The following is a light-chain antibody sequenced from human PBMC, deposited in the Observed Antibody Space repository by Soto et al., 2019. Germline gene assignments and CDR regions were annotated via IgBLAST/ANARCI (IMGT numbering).Light chain of an antibody. Sequence: EVVMTQSLCTLSLSPGLRSTLSCRASQSLSNNIYLAWYQQKTGQAPRXIIYDAYNRATGIPPRFSGSGYGTDFNLTISSLETEDSAVYYCQQRHMWPITFGQGTRLEIK. CDR1: QSLSNNIY. V-gene: IGKV3-11*01. CDR3: QQRHMWPIT. CDR2: DAY. J-gene: IGKJ5*01.